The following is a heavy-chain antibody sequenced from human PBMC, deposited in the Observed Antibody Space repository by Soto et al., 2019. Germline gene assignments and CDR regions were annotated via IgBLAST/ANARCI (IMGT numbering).Heavy chain of an antibody. D-gene: IGHD6-19*01. Sequence: WASVKVSCKASGYTFTSYYMHWVRQAPGQGLEWMGIINPSGGSTSYAQKFQGRVTMTRDTSTSTVYMELSSLRSEDTAVYYCARNSIAVAETDYDAFDIWGQGTMVTVS. V-gene: IGHV1-46*03. J-gene: IGHJ3*02. CDR2: INPSGGST. CDR1: GYTFTSYY. CDR3: ARNSIAVAETDYDAFDI.